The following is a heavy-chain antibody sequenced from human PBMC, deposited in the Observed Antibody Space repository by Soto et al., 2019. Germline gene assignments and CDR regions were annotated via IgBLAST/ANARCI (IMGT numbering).Heavy chain of an antibody. Sequence: GESLKISCKGSGYSFTTYWIGWVRQMPGKSLKWMGIIYPGDSTTRYSPSFQGQVSISADKSISTAYLQWSSLKASDTAMYYCARSRTYYYDSSGYWVGMDVWGQGTTVTVSS. J-gene: IGHJ6*02. CDR2: IYPGDSTT. V-gene: IGHV5-51*01. D-gene: IGHD3-22*01. CDR1: GYSFTTYW. CDR3: ARSRTYYYDSSGYWVGMDV.